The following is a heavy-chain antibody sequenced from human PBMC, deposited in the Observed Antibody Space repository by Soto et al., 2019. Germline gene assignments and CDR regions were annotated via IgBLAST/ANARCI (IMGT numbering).Heavy chain of an antibody. CDR1: GFTFSSYS. V-gene: IGHV3-21*01. CDR2: ISSSSSYI. Sequence: PGGSLRLSCAASGFTFSSYSMNWVRQAPGKGLEWVSSISSSSSYIYYADSVKGRFTISRDNAKNSLYLQMNSLRAEDTAVYYCARDSVPLAAAPFSGMDVWGQGTTVTVS. CDR3: ARDSVPLAAAPFSGMDV. J-gene: IGHJ6*02. D-gene: IGHD6-13*01.